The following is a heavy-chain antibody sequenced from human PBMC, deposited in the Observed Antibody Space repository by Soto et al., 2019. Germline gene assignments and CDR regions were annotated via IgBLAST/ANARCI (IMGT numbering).Heavy chain of an antibody. Sequence: ASVKVSCKASGYTFTSYDINWVRQATGQGLEWMGWMNPNSGNTGYAQKFQGRVTMTRNTSISTAYMELSSLRSEDTAVYYCARRLRGFLDHYYMDVWGKGTTVTVSS. V-gene: IGHV1-8*01. J-gene: IGHJ6*03. CDR2: MNPNSGNT. CDR3: ARRLRGFLDHYYMDV. CDR1: GYTFTSYD. D-gene: IGHD3-3*01.